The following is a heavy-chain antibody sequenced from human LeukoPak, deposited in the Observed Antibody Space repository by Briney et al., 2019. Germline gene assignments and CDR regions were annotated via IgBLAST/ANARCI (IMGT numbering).Heavy chain of an antibody. Sequence: SETLSLTCTVSGGSISSGGYYWSWIRQPPGAGLEWIGYIYYSGSTYYHPSLKSRVTISLDTSKNQFSLKLSSVTAADTAVYYCARVTTVTTSFHFDYWGQGTLVTVSS. V-gene: IGHV4-30-4*01. CDR2: IYYSGST. D-gene: IGHD4-17*01. CDR1: GGSISSGGYY. J-gene: IGHJ4*02. CDR3: ARVTTVTTSFHFDY.